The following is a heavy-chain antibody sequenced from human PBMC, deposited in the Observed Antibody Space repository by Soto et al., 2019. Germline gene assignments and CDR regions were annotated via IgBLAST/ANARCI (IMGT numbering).Heavy chain of an antibody. V-gene: IGHV1-69*13. Sequence: SVKVSCKASGGTFSSYAISWVRQAPGQGLEWMGGIIPIFGTANYAQKFQGRVTITADESTSTAYMELSSLRSEDTAVYYCARDKGIAARPNYFDYWGQGTLVTVSS. CDR2: IIPIFGTA. J-gene: IGHJ4*02. CDR3: ARDKGIAARPNYFDY. D-gene: IGHD6-13*01. CDR1: GGTFSSYA.